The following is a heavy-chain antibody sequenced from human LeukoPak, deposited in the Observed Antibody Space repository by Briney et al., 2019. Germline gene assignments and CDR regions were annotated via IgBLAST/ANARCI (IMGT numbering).Heavy chain of an antibody. D-gene: IGHD1-26*01. V-gene: IGHV1-46*01. CDR2: INPSGGST. J-gene: IGHJ4*02. CDR1: GYTFTSYY. CDR3: ARDHERELMEDY. Sequence: ASVKGSCKASGYTFTSYYMHWVRQAPGQGLEWVGIINPSGGSTSYAQKFQGRVTMTRDTSTSTVYMELSSLRSEDTAVYYCARDHERELMEDYWGQGTLVTVSS.